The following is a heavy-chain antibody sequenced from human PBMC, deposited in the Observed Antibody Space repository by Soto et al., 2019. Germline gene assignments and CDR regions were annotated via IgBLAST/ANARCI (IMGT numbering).Heavy chain of an antibody. CDR3: VRATYFSDSSGYTRCLDY. CDR2: SRDKPQGYST. V-gene: IGHV3-72*01. CDR1: EFSLSDQY. J-gene: IGHJ4*02. D-gene: IGHD3-22*01. Sequence: PGGSLRLSCTVSAVSEFSLSDQYMDWVRQAPGKGLEWVGRSRDKPQGYSTAYAASVKGRFTTSRDESKNSAYLQMNSLKTEDTAVYYCVRATYFSDSSGYTRCLDYWGQGTLVTVSS.